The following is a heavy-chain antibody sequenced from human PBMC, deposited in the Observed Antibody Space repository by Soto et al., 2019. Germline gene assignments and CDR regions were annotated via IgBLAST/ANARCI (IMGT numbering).Heavy chain of an antibody. CDR2: MSENGVSI. CDR3: ARRYCRGVSCKGNDGFDI. Sequence: QVQLEESGGGVVEPGGALRLSCEVLGFTFSSHVIHWVRQAPGKGLEWVAVMSENGVSIYYSDSVKGRFTISRDNSKNTQYLQMNSLRREDTAMYYCARRYCRGVSCKGNDGFDIWGQGTMVTVSA. CDR1: GFTFSSHV. J-gene: IGHJ3*02. D-gene: IGHD2-15*01. V-gene: IGHV3-30*19.